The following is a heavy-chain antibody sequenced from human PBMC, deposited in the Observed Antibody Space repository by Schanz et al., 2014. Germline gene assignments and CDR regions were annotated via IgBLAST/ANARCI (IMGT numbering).Heavy chain of an antibody. V-gene: IGHV3-30*04. CDR2: ISFDGRNT. J-gene: IGHJ4*02. CDR3: AKEKEEVAADGSFFDY. Sequence: VQLVESGGGLVRPGGSLRLSCAASGFTFNSYAMHWVRQAPGKGLEWVGFISFDGRNTGYAHSVKGRFTISRDNSKNTVNLQMNSLRAEDTAVYYCAKEKEEVAADGSFFDYWGQGTLVTVSS. D-gene: IGHD6-13*01. CDR1: GFTFNSYA.